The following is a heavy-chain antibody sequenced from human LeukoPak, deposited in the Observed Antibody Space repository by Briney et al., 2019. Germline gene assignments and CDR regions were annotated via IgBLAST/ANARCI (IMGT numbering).Heavy chain of an antibody. D-gene: IGHD6-19*01. Sequence: SGTLSLTCAVSGGSISSSNWWSWVRQPPGKGLEWIGEIYHSGSTNYNPSLKSRVTISVDKSKNQFSLKLSSVTAEDTAVYYCERVGDSSGWPHMDVWAQGPRVSLPS. CDR2: IYHSGST. CDR3: ERVGDSSGWPHMDV. V-gene: IGHV4-4*02. CDR1: GGSISSSNW. J-gene: IGHJ6*02.